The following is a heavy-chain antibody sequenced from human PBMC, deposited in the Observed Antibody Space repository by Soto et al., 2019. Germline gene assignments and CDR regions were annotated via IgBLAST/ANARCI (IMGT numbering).Heavy chain of an antibody. CDR1: GFTFSDYY. V-gene: IGHV3-11*01. D-gene: IGHD6-13*01. Sequence: PGGSLRLSCAASGFTFSDYYMSWIRQAPGKGLEWVSYISSSGSTIYYADSVKGRFTISRDNAKNSLYLQMNSLRAEDTAVYYCARDRTAADSYYYYGMDVWGQGTTVTVSS. J-gene: IGHJ6*02. CDR2: ISSSGSTI. CDR3: ARDRTAADSYYYYGMDV.